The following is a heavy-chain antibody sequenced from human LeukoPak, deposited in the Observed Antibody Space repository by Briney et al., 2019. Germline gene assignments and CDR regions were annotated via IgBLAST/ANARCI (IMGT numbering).Heavy chain of an antibody. Sequence: GGSLRLSCAASGFTFDDYAMHWVRQAPGKGLEWVSGISWNSGSIGYADSVKGRFTISRDNAKNSLYLQMNSLRAEDTALYYCAKVGDSSGYYRPGAFDIWGQGTMVTVSS. V-gene: IGHV3-9*01. CDR1: GFTFDDYA. D-gene: IGHD3-22*01. J-gene: IGHJ3*02. CDR2: ISWNSGSI. CDR3: AKVGDSSGYYRPGAFDI.